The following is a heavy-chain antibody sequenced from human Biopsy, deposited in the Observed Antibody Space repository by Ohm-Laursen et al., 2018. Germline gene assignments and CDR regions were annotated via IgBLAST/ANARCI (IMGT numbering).Heavy chain of an antibody. CDR1: GGTFSKYG. Sequence: SSVKVSCKASGGTFSKYGISWVRQAPGQGLEWMGGIIPMLGTVQYARRLRGRVTITADKATNTAYMELSSLGSEDTAAYYCARAVRNQLVYEYWGQGTLVTVSS. V-gene: IGHV1-69*06. D-gene: IGHD2-2*02. CDR3: ARAVRNQLVYEY. J-gene: IGHJ4*02. CDR2: IIPMLGTV.